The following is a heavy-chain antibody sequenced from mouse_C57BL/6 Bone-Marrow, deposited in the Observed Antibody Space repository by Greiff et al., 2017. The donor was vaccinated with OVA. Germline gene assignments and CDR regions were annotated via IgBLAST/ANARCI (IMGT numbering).Heavy chain of an antibody. V-gene: IGHV1-55*01. J-gene: IGHJ1*03. CDR3: ARSGYGSSYGYFDV. CDR2: IYPGSGST. Sequence: QVQLKQPGAELVKPGASVKMSCKASGYTFTSYWITWVKQRPGQGLEWIGDIYPGSGSTNYNEKFKSKATLTVDTSSSTAYMQLSSLTSEDSAVYYCARSGYGSSYGYFDVWGTGTTVTVSS. D-gene: IGHD1-1*01. CDR1: GYTFTSYW.